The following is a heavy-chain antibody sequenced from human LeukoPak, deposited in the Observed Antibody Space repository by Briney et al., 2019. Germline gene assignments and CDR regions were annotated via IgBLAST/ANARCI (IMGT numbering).Heavy chain of an antibody. J-gene: IGHJ4*02. Sequence: PGGSLRLSCAASGFTFSSYSMNWVRQAPGKGLEWVSSISSSSTYADSVKGRFTISRDSAKNSLYLQMNSLRAEDTAVYHCAKDDDIAVAGANFDSWGQGTLVTVSS. CDR2: ISSSST. CDR1: GFTFSSYS. D-gene: IGHD6-13*01. CDR3: AKDDDIAVAGANFDS. V-gene: IGHV3-21*04.